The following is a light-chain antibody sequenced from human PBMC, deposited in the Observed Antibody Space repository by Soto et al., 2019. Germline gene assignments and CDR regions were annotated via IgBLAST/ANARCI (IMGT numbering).Light chain of an antibody. V-gene: IGLV2-14*01. CDR1: SSDVGGYNH. J-gene: IGLJ2*01. CDR2: AVS. CDR3: GSYPRRSTVV. Sequence: QSALTQPASVSGSPGQSITISCTGTSSDVGGYNHVSWYQHSPGKAPKLILFAVSDRPSGVSHRFSGSKSGNTASVTISGLQAEYGADYYCGSYPRRSTVVFGGGTKLTVL.